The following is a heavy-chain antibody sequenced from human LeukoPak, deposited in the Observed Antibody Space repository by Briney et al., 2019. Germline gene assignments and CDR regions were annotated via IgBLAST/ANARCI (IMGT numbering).Heavy chain of an antibody. Sequence: KPSETLSLTCAVSGGSISSGGYSWSWIRQPPGKGLEWIGYIYHSGSTYYNPSLKSRVTISVDRSKNQFSLKLSSVTAADTAVYYCARTGEGDYDFWSGYYNYWGQGTLVTVSS. CDR2: IYHSGST. J-gene: IGHJ4*02. CDR3: ARTGEGDYDFWSGYYNY. D-gene: IGHD3-3*01. CDR1: GGSISSGGYS. V-gene: IGHV4-30-2*02.